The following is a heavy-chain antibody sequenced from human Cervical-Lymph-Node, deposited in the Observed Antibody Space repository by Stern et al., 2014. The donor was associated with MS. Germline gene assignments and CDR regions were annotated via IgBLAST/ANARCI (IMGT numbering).Heavy chain of an antibody. CDR1: GYIFTGYY. Sequence: QDQLVESGAEVKKPGASVKVPCKASGYIFTGYYLHWVRQAPGQGLEWMGRIDPNSGDTKYAQNFQDRVTMTRDTSISTAYMELSRLRSDDTAVYYCARSLNWNDVEDYHYGLDVWGQGTTVTVSS. J-gene: IGHJ6*02. CDR3: ARSLNWNDVEDYHYGLDV. V-gene: IGHV1-2*06. D-gene: IGHD1-1*01. CDR2: IDPNSGDT.